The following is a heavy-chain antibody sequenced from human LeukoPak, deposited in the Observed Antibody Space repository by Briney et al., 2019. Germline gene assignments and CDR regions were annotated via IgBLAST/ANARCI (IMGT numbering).Heavy chain of an antibody. CDR1: GYTFTAYY. V-gene: IGHV1-2*02. Sequence: ASVKVSCKASGYTFTAYYMHSVRQAPGQGLEWMGWINPNTGDTNYAQNFQGRVTMNRDTSISTAYMELSSLRSDDTAVYYCARSADGYSCGDFDFWGQGTLVTVSS. CDR3: ARSADGYSCGDFDF. J-gene: IGHJ4*02. CDR2: INPNTGDT. D-gene: IGHD5-18*01.